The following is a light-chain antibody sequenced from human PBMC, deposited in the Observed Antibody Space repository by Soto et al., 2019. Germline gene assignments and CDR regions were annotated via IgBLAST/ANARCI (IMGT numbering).Light chain of an antibody. CDR2: KVS. CDR1: QSLVYSDGNAY. J-gene: IGKJ1*01. V-gene: IGKV2-30*01. CDR3: MPGSFWPWT. Sequence: DVVMTQSPLSLPVTLGQPASISCRSSQSLVYSDGNAYLIWFHQRPGQSPRRLIFKVSNRDSGLPDRFSGRGEASDSTLQISRVEAEDVGVYYCMPGSFWPWTFGQCTRVDIK.